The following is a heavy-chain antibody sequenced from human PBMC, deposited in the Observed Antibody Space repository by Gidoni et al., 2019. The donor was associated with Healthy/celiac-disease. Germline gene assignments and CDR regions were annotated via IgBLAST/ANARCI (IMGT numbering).Heavy chain of an antibody. CDR1: GFALSNARMG. CDR3: ARIAYLTLATTFEGAFDI. Sequence: QVTLKESGPVLVKPTETLTLTCTVSGFALSNARMGVSWIRQPPGKALEWLAHLFSNDEKSYSTSLKSRLTISKDTSKSQVVLTMTIMDPVDTATYYCARIAYLTLATTFEGAFDIWGQGTMVTVSS. D-gene: IGHD3-10*02. V-gene: IGHV2-26*01. J-gene: IGHJ3*02. CDR2: LFSNDEK.